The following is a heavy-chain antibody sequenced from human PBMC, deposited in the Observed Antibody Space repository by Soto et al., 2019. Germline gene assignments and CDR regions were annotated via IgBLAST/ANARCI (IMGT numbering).Heavy chain of an antibody. CDR1: GYSSTIYW. CDR2: IDPSDSYT. Sequence: GVSLKISCKGSGYSSTIYWITWVRQMPGKGLEWMGRIDPSDSYTNYSQSFQGHVTISADKSISTAYLQWSSRKASDTDMYYCARHTVRYNWLDPWGQGTLVTVYS. CDR3: ARHTVRYNWLDP. V-gene: IGHV5-10-1*01. J-gene: IGHJ5*02. D-gene: IGHD2-2*02.